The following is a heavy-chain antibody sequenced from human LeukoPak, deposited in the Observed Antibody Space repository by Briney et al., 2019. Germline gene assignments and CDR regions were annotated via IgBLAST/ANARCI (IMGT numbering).Heavy chain of an antibody. D-gene: IGHD5-24*01. CDR3: ARVKSKGRWLQFGN. CDR1: GYTFTSYD. CDR2: MNPNSGNT. J-gene: IGHJ4*02. V-gene: IGHV1-8*01. Sequence: ASVKVSCKASGYTFTSYDINWVRQATGQGLEWMGWMNPNSGNTGYAQKFQGRVTMTRNTSISTAYMELSSLRSEDTAVYYCARVKSKGRWLQFGNWGQGTLVTVSS.